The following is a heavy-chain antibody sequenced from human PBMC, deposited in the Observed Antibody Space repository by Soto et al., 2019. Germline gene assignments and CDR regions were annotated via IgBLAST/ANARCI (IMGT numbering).Heavy chain of an antibody. V-gene: IGHV1-3*01. J-gene: IGHJ4*02. D-gene: IGHD7-27*01. CDR1: GYTCNYYA. Sequence: ASFQVSCKASGYTCNYYAMHWVRQAPGQRLEWMGWINAGNGNTKYSQKFQGRVTITRDTSASTAYMDLSGLRSEDTAVYYCARGNPGDYWGQGTLVTVYS. CDR3: ARGNPGDY. CDR2: INAGNGNT.